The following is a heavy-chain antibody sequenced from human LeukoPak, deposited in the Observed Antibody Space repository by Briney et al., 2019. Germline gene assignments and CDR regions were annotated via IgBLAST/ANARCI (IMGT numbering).Heavy chain of an antibody. CDR3: AKGKYCSSTSCYGAYYYYMDV. J-gene: IGHJ6*03. CDR1: GFTFSSYG. CDR2: IRYDGSNK. V-gene: IGHV3-30*02. Sequence: GGSLRLSCAASGFTFSSYGMHWVRQAPGKGLEWVAFIRYDGSNKYYADSVKGRFTISRDNSKNTLYLQMNSLRAEDTAVYYCAKGKYCSSTSCYGAYYYYMDVWGKGTTVTVSS. D-gene: IGHD2-2*01.